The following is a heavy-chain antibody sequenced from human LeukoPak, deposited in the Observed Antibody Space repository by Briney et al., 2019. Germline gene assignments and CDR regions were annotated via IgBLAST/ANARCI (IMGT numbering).Heavy chain of an antibody. CDR2: ISYDGSNK. V-gene: IGHV3-30-3*01. CDR3: ARERGHSSGWFRAFDY. D-gene: IGHD6-19*01. Sequence: GGSLRLSCAASGFTLSSYAMHWVRQAPGKGLEWVAVISYDGSNKYYADSVKGRFTISRDNSKNTLYLQMNSLRAEDTAVYYCARERGHSSGWFRAFDYWGQGTLVTVSS. J-gene: IGHJ4*02. CDR1: GFTLSSYA.